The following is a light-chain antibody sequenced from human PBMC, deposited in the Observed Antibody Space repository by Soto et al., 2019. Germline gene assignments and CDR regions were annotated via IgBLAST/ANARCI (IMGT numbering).Light chain of an antibody. J-gene: IGLJ1*01. CDR1: SGDVGGYNL. V-gene: IGLV2-23*02. CDR3: CSYAGNSEV. Sequence: QSVLAHPASVSGSPGQSITIPCTGTSGDVGGYNLVSWYQQHPGKAPKLMIYEVTERPSGVSNRFSGSKSGNTASLTISGLQPDDEADYYCCSYAGNSEVFGTGTKVTV. CDR2: EVT.